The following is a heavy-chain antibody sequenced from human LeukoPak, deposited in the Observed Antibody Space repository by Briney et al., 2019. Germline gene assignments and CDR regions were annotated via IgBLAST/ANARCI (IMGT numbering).Heavy chain of an antibody. D-gene: IGHD3-3*01. CDR1: GGSFSGYY. Sequence: SETLSLTCAVYGGSFSGYYWSWIRQHPGKGLEWIGYIYYSGSTYYNPSLKSRVTISVDTSKNQFSLKLSSVTAADTAVYCCARDRQVYDFWSGYYTDNWFDPWGQGTLVTVSS. V-gene: IGHV4-31*11. CDR2: IYYSGST. CDR3: ARDRQVYDFWSGYYTDNWFDP. J-gene: IGHJ5*02.